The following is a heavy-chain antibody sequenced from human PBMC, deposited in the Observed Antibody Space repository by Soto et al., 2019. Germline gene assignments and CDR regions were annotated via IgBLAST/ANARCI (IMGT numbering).Heavy chain of an antibody. V-gene: IGHV1-69*13. Sequence: ASVKVSCKASGGTFSSYAISWVRQAPGQGLEWMGGIIPIFGTANYAQKFQGRVTITADESTSTAYMELSSLRSEDTAVYYCARDGAVAGDIYYYYYYYMEVWGKGTTVTVSS. CDR2: IIPIFGTA. J-gene: IGHJ6*03. CDR1: GGTFSSYA. D-gene: IGHD6-19*01. CDR3: ARDGAVAGDIYYYYYYYMEV.